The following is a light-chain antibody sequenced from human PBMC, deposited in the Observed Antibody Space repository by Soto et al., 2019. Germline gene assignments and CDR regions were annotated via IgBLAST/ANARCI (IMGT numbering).Light chain of an antibody. CDR3: LAWDTSPRGV. Sequence: QSVLTQPPSVSGAPGQRVTISCTGNNSNLGAGYDVHWYQQLPGAAPKLVIFGNRNRPSGVPERFSGSKSGTSATLGITGLWPEDEADYYCLAWDTSPRGVFGGGTKLTVL. J-gene: IGLJ3*02. CDR2: GNR. CDR1: NSNLGAGYD. V-gene: IGLV1-40*01.